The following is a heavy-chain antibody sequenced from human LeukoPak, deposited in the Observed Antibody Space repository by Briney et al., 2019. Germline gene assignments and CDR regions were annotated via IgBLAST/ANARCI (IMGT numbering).Heavy chain of an antibody. CDR1: GFTVSSNY. J-gene: IGHJ3*02. Sequence: PGGSLRLSCAASGFTVSSNYMNWVRQAPGKGLEWVSSISSSSSYIYYADSVKGRFTISRDNAKNSLYLQMNSLRAEDTAVYYCARHQREQQLVFDIWGQGTMVTVSS. CDR3: ARHQREQQLVFDI. D-gene: IGHD6-13*01. CDR2: ISSSSSYI. V-gene: IGHV3-21*01.